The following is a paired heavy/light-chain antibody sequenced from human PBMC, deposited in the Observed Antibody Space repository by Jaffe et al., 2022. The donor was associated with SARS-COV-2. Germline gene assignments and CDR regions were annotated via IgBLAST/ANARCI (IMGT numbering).Light chain of an antibody. CDR2: WAS. CDR3: LQYYTTPLT. V-gene: IGKV4-1*01. Sequence: DIVMTQSPDSLAVSLGERATINCKSSQSVLNSSNNKNYLAWYLQKPGQPPKLLIYWASTRESGVPDRFSGSGSGTDFTLTISSLQAEDVAVYYCLQYYTTPLTFGGGTKVEIK. J-gene: IGKJ4*01. CDR1: QSVLNSSNNKNY.
Heavy chain of an antibody. CDR1: GYTFTDYT. CDR3: ARVAATNWNVLWFTD. CDR2: INAGIGST. Sequence: QVQLVQSGPEVKKPGASVKVSCKASGYTFTDYTIHWVRQAPGQRLEWMGWINAGIGSTKLSQRFQGRVSISRDTSATTTYMELSNLRSDDTAVYYCARVAATNWNVLWFTDWGQGTLITVSS. J-gene: IGHJ4*02. V-gene: IGHV1-3*01. D-gene: IGHD1-20*01.